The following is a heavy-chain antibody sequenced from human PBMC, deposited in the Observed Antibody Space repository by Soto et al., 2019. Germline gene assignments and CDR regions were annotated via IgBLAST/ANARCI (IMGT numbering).Heavy chain of an antibody. CDR3: ARGGYSSGWASYYHGMDV. Sequence: SQTLSLTCAISGDSVSSNSAAWNWIRQSPSRGLEWLGRTYYRSKWYNDYAVSVKSRITINPDTSKNQFSLQLNSVTPEDTAVYYCARGGYSSGWASYYHGMDVWGQGTTVTVS. D-gene: IGHD6-19*01. CDR2: TYYRSKWYN. CDR1: GDSVSSNSAA. V-gene: IGHV6-1*01. J-gene: IGHJ6*02.